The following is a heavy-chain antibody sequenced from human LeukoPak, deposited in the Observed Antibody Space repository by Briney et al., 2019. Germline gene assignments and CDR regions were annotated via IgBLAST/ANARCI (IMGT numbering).Heavy chain of an antibody. D-gene: IGHD1-26*01. CDR2: IYTSGST. CDR3: ARDLKTVGATAIGWFDP. Sequence: SETLPLTCTVSGGSISSYYWSWIRQPAGKGLEWIGRIYTSGSTNYNPSLKSRVTMSVDTSKNQFSLKLSSVTAADTAVYYCARDLKTVGATAIGWFDPWGQGTLVTVSS. CDR1: GGSISSYY. J-gene: IGHJ5*02. V-gene: IGHV4-4*07.